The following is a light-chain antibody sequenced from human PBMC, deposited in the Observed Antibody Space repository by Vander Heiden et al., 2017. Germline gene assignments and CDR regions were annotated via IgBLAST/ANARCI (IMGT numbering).Light chain of an antibody. Sequence: ELVLTQSPGTLSLSPGERATLSCRASQSVSSSYLAWYQQKPGQAPRLLIYGASSRATGIPDRFSGSASGTDFTLTISRLEPEDFAVYYCHQDGSSPFAFGQGTKLEI. CDR1: QSVSSSY. CDR3: HQDGSSPFA. J-gene: IGKJ2*01. V-gene: IGKV3-20*01. CDR2: GAS.